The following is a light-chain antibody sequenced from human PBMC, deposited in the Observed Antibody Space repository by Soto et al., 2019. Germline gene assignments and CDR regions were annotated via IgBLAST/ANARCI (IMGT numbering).Light chain of an antibody. V-gene: IGKV1-5*01. CDR2: EAS. Sequence: DIQMTQSPSTLPASVGDRVTITCRASQSITTWLAWYQQKTGKAPKLLLYEASSLESGVPSSFSGSGSGREFTLTISILQPDDLATYYCQQYNSYSFGQGTKVDIK. J-gene: IGKJ1*01. CDR1: QSITTW. CDR3: QQYNSYS.